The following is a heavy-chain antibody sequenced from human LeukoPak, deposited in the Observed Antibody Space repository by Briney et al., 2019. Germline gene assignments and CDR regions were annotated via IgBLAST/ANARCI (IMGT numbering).Heavy chain of an antibody. CDR2: IYYSGST. Sequence: SETLSLTCTVSGGSISSSSYYWGWIRQPPGKGLECIGSIYYSGSTYYNPSLKSRVTISVDTSKNQFSLKLSSVTAADTAVYYCARPVSAYCGGDCSDYWGQGTLVTVSS. V-gene: IGHV4-39*01. CDR1: GGSISSSSYY. D-gene: IGHD2-21*01. J-gene: IGHJ4*02. CDR3: ARPVSAYCGGDCSDY.